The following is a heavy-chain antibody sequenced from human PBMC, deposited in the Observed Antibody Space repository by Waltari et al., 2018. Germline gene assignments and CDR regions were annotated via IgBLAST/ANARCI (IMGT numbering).Heavy chain of an antibody. J-gene: IGHJ6*03. CDR2: IYTRGST. Sequence: QVQLQESGPGLVKPSETLSLTCTVSGGSISSYYWSWIRQPAGKGLEWIGRIYTRGSTNYNPSLNRRVTMSVDTSKNQCSQRLSSVTDADTAVYYCARGSSSYYYYMDVWGKGTTVTISS. CDR1: GGSISSYY. V-gene: IGHV4-4*07. CDR3: ARGSSSYYYYMDV.